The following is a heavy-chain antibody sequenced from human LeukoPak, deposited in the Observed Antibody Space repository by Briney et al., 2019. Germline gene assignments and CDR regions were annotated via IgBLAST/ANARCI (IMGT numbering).Heavy chain of an antibody. CDR1: GGSFSGYY. CDR2: INHSGST. J-gene: IGHJ5*02. CDR3: ARARRTAYYYDSSPQGRWFDP. D-gene: IGHD3-22*01. V-gene: IGHV4-34*01. Sequence: SETLSLTCAVYGGSFSGYYWSWIRQPPGKGLEGIGEINHSGSTNYNPSLKSRVTISVDTSKNQFSLKLSSVTAADTAVYYCARARRTAYYYDSSPQGRWFDPWGQGTLVTVSS.